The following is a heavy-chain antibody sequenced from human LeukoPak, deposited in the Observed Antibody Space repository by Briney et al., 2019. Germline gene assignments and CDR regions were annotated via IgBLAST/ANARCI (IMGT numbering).Heavy chain of an antibody. CDR1: GFTFSSYS. CDR2: ISSSSSYI. J-gene: IGHJ4*02. CDR3: ARVSDGYNYAPDY. Sequence: PGGSLRLSCAASGFTFSSYSMNWVRQAPGKGLEWVLSISSSSSYIYYADSVKGRFTISRDNAKNSLYLQMNSLRAEDTAVYYCARVSDGYNYAPDYWGQGTLVTVSS. D-gene: IGHD5-18*01. V-gene: IGHV3-21*01.